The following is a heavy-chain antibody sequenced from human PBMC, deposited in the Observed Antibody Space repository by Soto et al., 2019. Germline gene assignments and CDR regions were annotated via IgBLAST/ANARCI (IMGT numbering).Heavy chain of an antibody. CDR3: AVTLAVAGFNFDY. Sequence: PSETLSLTCTVSGGSISSYYWSWIRQPPGKGLEWIGYIYYSGSTNYNPSLKSRVTISVDTSKNQFSLKLSSVTAADTAVYYCAVTLAVAGFNFDYWGQGTLVTVSS. J-gene: IGHJ4*02. V-gene: IGHV4-59*01. D-gene: IGHD6-19*01. CDR2: IYYSGST. CDR1: GGSISSYY.